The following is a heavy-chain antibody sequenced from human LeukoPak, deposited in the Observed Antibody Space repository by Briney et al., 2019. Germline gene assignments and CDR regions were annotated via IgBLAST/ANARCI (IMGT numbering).Heavy chain of an antibody. CDR3: ARDAGSDWYYFDS. CDR1: GGSISSYY. Sequence: PSETLSLTCTVSGGSISSYYWSWIRQPAGKGLEWVGRLYPSGRTENNPSLKSRVSISLDAPKSQFSLRLTSVTAADTAVYFCARDAGSDWYYFDSWGQGTRVTVSS. V-gene: IGHV4-4*07. D-gene: IGHD6-19*01. CDR2: LYPSGRT. J-gene: IGHJ4*02.